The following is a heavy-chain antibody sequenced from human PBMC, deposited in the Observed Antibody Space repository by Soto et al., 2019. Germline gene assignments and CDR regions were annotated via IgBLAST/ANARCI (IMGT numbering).Heavy chain of an antibody. J-gene: IGHJ4*02. CDR2: FDPEDGET. D-gene: IGHD1-26*01. CDR3: ATAFGRVTHLSYGNFDY. CDR1: GYTLTELS. Sequence: GATVKVSCKVSGYTLTELSMHWVRQAPGKGLEWMGGFDPEDGETIYAQKFQGRVTMTEDTSTDTAYMELSSLRSEDTAVYYCATAFGRVTHLSYGNFDYWGQGTLVTVSS. V-gene: IGHV1-24*01.